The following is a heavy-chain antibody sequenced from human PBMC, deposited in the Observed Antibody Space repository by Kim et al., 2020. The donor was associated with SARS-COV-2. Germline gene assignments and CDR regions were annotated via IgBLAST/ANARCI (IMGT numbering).Heavy chain of an antibody. CDR1: GFAFSPYW. CDR3: IRDNIQPGDL. V-gene: IGHV3-74*01. Sequence: ALRLSCAASGFAFSPYWMHWVRQVPGQGLMWVSQIDTDGSITTYAEAVLGRFSISRDNAKNTLYLQMNSLRVEDTAIYYCIRDNIQPGDLWGQGVMVTV. J-gene: IGHJ4*02. CDR2: IDTDGSIT. D-gene: IGHD3-16*01.